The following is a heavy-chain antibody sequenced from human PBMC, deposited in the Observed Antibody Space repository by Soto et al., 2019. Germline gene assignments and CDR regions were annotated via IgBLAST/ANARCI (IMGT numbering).Heavy chain of an antibody. V-gene: IGHV1-3*01. CDR1: VYTFTSYA. Sequence: ASVKVSCKASVYTFTSYAIHWVRQAPGQRLEWMGWINAGNGNTKYSQKFQGRVTITRDTSASTAYMELSSLRSEDTAVYYCARGPGGPDGPGDYWGQGTLVTVSS. CDR2: INAGNGNT. J-gene: IGHJ4*02. D-gene: IGHD2-15*01. CDR3: ARGPGGPDGPGDY.